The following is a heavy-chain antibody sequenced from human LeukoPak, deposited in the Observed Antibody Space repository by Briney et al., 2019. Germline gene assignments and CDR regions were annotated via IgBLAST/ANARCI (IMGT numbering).Heavy chain of an antibody. CDR3: TRHELNWDLDY. CDR2: IRSKANSYAT. Sequence: GGSLRLSCAASGFTFSGSAMHWVRQASGKGLEWVGRIRSKANSYATAYAASVKGRFTISRDDSKNTAYLQMNSLKTEDTAVYYCTRHELNWDLDYWGQGTLVTVSS. V-gene: IGHV3-73*01. D-gene: IGHD1-26*01. J-gene: IGHJ4*02. CDR1: GFTFSGSA.